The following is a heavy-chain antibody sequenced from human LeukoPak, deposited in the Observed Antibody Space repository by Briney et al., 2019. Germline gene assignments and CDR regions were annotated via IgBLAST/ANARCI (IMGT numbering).Heavy chain of an antibody. CDR2: IYYSGST. J-gene: IGHJ4*02. D-gene: IGHD3-22*01. Sequence: SETLSLTCTVSGGSMTNYYWSWIRQPPGKGLEWIGYIYYSGSTNYNPSLKGRVTMSVDTSKKQFSLKLSPVTAADTAVYYCARGRYFYDSSGYAYWGQGTLVSVSS. CDR1: GGSMTNYY. V-gene: IGHV4-59*08. CDR3: ARGRYFYDSSGYAY.